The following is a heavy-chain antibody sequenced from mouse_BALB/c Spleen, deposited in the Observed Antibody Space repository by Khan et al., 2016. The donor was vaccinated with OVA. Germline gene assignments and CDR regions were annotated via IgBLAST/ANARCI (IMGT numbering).Heavy chain of an antibody. CDR1: GYTFTSYT. Sequence: QVRLKESGAELARPGASVKMSCKASGYTFTSYTIHWIKKRPGQGLEWIGYINPSNDYTNYNQKFKDKATLTTDKSSTTAYLRLSSLTSDDSAVYNCVRDGAYHRNDGWFTYWGQGTLVTVSA. CDR3: VRDGAYHRNDGWFTY. V-gene: IGHV1-4*01. D-gene: IGHD2-14*01. J-gene: IGHJ3*01. CDR2: INPSNDYT.